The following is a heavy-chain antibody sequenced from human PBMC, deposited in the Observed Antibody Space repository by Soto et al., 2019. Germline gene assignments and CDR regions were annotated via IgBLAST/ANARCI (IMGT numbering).Heavy chain of an antibody. CDR1: GGSISSDY. Sequence: PSETLSLTCTVSGGSISSDYWTWIRHPPGERLEWIGYIYYNGNTNYNSSLKSRVTISIDTSKNQFSLKLNSVTAADTAVYFCARLAYTSGFTFDYWGRGTLVTVSS. V-gene: IGHV4-59*01. CDR2: IYYNGNT. D-gene: IGHD5-18*01. CDR3: ARLAYTSGFTFDY. J-gene: IGHJ4*02.